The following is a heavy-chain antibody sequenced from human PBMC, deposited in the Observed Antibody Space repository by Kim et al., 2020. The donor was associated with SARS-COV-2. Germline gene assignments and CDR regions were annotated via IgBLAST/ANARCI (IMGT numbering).Heavy chain of an antibody. CDR2: ISWNSGSI. D-gene: IGHD6-25*01. Sequence: GGSLRLSCAASGFTFDDYAMHWVRQAPGKGLEWVSGISWNSGSIGYADSVKGRFTISRDNAKNSLYLQMNSLRAEDTALYYCAKGDSSGFDPWGQGTLVTVSS. CDR1: GFTFDDYA. CDR3: AKGDSSGFDP. V-gene: IGHV3-9*01. J-gene: IGHJ5*02.